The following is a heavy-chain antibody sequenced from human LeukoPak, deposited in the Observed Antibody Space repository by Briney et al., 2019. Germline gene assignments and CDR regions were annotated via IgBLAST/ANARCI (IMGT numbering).Heavy chain of an antibody. J-gene: IGHJ4*02. D-gene: IGHD4-23*01. CDR2: ISDSGNTT. CDR3: ARDFNSEGQNS. V-gene: IGHV3-21*01. CDR1: GLTFDIYD. Sequence: GGSLRLSCAASGLTFDIYDMNWVRQAPGKGLEWVSSISDSGNTTHYADSVKGRFTISRDNAKNSLYLQMNSLRAEDTAVYYCARDFNSEGQNSWGQGTLVTVSS.